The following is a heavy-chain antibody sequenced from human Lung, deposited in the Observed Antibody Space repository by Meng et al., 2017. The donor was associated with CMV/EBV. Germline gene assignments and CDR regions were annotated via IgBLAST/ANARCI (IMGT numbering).Heavy chain of an antibody. CDR3: ARDDYGSGSYYNGAWFDP. Sequence: SCAASGFTFSSYSMNWVRQAPGKGLEWVSSISSSSSYIYYADSVKGRFTISRDNAKNSLYLQMNSLRAEDTAVYYCARDDYGSGSYYNGAWFDPWXQGTXVTGAS. V-gene: IGHV3-21*01. CDR1: GFTFSSYS. CDR2: ISSSSSYI. D-gene: IGHD3-10*01. J-gene: IGHJ5*02.